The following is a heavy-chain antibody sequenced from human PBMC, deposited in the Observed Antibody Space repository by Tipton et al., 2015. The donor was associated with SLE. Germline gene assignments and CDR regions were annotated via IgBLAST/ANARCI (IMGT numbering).Heavy chain of an antibody. V-gene: IGHV4-59*01. CDR1: GGSISSLS. CDR2: ILHTGST. Sequence: TLSLTCTVSGGSISSLSWSWIRQPPGKRLEWIGYILHTGSTNYNPSLKSRVAMSVDMSKNQFSLKLTSVTAADTAVYYCASGNPVMPLWGQGTLVTVSS. J-gene: IGHJ4*02. D-gene: IGHD1-1*01. CDR3: ASGNPVMPL.